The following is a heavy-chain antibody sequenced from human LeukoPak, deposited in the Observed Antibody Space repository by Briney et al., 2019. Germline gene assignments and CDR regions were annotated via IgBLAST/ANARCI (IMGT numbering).Heavy chain of an antibody. V-gene: IGHV3-53*01. CDR2: IYTDGRT. CDR3: AKGHRVYCSSTSCYWGY. CDR1: GITVSSNY. D-gene: IGHD2-2*01. J-gene: IGHJ4*02. Sequence: GGSLRLSCAASGITVSSNYMSWVRQAPGKGLEWVSLIYTDGRTFYADSVKGRFTISRDNSKNTLYLQMNSLRAEDTAVYYCAKGHRVYCSSTSCYWGYWGQGTLVTVSS.